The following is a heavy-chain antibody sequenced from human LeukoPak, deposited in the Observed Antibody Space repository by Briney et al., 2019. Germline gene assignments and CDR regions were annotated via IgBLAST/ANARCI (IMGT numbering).Heavy chain of an antibody. D-gene: IGHD6-19*01. CDR2: ISQDGSDK. CDR1: GFTFSNYW. Sequence: GGSLRLSCVASGFTFSNYWMRWVRQAPGKGLEWVANISQDGSDKYYVDSVKGRFTISRDNAKNSLYLQMNSLRAEDTAVYYCARVQTGYSSGWSSYWYFDLWGRGTLVTVSS. J-gene: IGHJ2*01. V-gene: IGHV3-7*01. CDR3: ARVQTGYSSGWSSYWYFDL.